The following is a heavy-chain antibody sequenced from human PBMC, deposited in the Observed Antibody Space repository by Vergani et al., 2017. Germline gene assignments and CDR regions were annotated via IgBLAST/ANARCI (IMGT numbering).Heavy chain of an antibody. CDR2: ISYDGTQK. CDR1: GFTSSYYG. CDR3: ATKXCGTPGCQIGYFRE. V-gene: IGHV3-30*03. J-gene: IGHJ1*01. D-gene: IGHD1-1*01. Sequence: VQLLQSEGAVVQPGGSLRLSCVVSGFTSSYYGMHWVRQAPGKGLEWVAVISYDGTQKYYADSVKGRFTISRDNSKSTLYLQMNSLRTEDTAVYYCATKXCGTPGCQIGYFREWGQGTLVTVSS.